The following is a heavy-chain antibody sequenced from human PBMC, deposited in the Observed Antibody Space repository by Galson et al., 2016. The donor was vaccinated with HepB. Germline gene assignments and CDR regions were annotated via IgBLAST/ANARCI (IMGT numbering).Heavy chain of an antibody. CDR1: GYTFTGYY. V-gene: IGHV1-2*02. CDR3: ARDRYSRSYYVGAFDI. CDR2: INPDSGVT. D-gene: IGHD1-26*01. Sequence: VKVSCKASGYTFTGYYMHWVRQAPGQGLEWMGWINPDSGVTSYAQKFQGRVTMTRDTSISTVYMELSRLKSDDTAIYYCARDRYSRSYYVGAFDIWGQGTMVTVS. J-gene: IGHJ3*02.